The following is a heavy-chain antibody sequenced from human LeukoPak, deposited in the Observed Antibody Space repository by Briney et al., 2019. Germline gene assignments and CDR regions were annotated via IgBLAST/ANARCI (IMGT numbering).Heavy chain of an antibody. CDR2: ISYDGSNK. CDR3: AKGPWFDP. Sequence: GGSLRLSCAASGFIFSSYGMHWVRQAPGKGLEWVAVISYDGSNKYYADSVKGRFTISRDNSKNTLYLQMNSLRAEDTAVYYCAKGPWFDPWGQGTLVTVSS. CDR1: GFIFSSYG. J-gene: IGHJ5*02. V-gene: IGHV3-30*18.